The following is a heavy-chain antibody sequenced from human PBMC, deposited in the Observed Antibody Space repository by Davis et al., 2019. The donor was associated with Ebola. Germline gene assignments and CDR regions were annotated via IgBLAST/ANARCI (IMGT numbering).Heavy chain of an antibody. CDR3: ARGSGWYTDYYFDY. D-gene: IGHD6-19*01. CDR2: ISYNGADK. Sequence: LSLTCAASGFTFSSYAMYWVRQAPGKGLEWVALISYNGADKYYADSVKGRLAISRDNSKNTLYLQMNSLRAEDTAVYYCARGSGWYTDYYFDYWGQGTLVTVSS. J-gene: IGHJ4*02. CDR1: GFTFSSYA. V-gene: IGHV3-30*09.